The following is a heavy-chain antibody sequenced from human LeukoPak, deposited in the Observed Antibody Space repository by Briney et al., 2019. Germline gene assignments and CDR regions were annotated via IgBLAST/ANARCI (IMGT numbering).Heavy chain of an antibody. D-gene: IGHD1-26*01. J-gene: IGHJ4*02. CDR1: GFTFSDYY. V-gene: IGHV3-11*01. CDR2: ISSSDDRI. CDR3: ATEMGPHSY. Sequence: GGSLRLSCAASGFTFSDYYMSWIRQAPGRGLEWLSYISSSDDRIDYTDSVKGRFTISRDNAKNTVYLQMNSLRVEDTAVYYCATEMGPHSYRGQGTLVTVSS.